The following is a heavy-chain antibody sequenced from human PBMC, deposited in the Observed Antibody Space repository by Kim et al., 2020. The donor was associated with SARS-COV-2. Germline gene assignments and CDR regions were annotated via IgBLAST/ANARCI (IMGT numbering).Heavy chain of an antibody. V-gene: IGHV3-23*01. J-gene: IGHJ4*02. Sequence: DSVKGRFTISRDNSKNTLYLQMNSLRAEDTAVYYCAKSGYYDSSGYYFDYWGQGTLVTVSS. CDR3: AKSGYYDSSGYYFDY. D-gene: IGHD3-22*01.